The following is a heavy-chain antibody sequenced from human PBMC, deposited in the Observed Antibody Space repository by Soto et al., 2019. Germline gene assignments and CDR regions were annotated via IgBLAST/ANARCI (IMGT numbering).Heavy chain of an antibody. CDR3: AREGTNYDILTGYSTAHAWFDP. V-gene: IGHV4-59*01. CDR1: GGSISGYY. Sequence: PWETLSLTCTVSGGSISGYYWSWIRQPPGKGLEWIGYMYNTGSTVYNPSFKSRVTISVDTSKNQFSLKLSSVTAADTAVYYCAREGTNYDILTGYSTAHAWFDPWGQGTLVTVSS. J-gene: IGHJ5*02. D-gene: IGHD3-9*01. CDR2: MYNTGST.